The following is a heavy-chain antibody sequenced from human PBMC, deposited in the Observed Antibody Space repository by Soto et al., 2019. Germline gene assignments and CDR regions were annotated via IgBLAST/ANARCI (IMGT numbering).Heavy chain of an antibody. J-gene: IGHJ4*02. D-gene: IGHD3-3*01. V-gene: IGHV4-30-4*01. CDR1: GGSISSGDYY. CDR2: IYYSGST. Sequence: NPSETLSLTCTVSGGSISSGDYYWSWIRQPPGKGLEWIGYIYYSGSTYYNPSLKSRVTISVDTSKNQFSLKLSSVTAADTAVYYCARSHYDFWSGYSMTSFDYWGQGTLVTVSS. CDR3: ARSHYDFWSGYSMTSFDY.